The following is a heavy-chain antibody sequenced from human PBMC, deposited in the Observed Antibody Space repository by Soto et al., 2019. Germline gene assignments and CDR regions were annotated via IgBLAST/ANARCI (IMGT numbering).Heavy chain of an antibody. CDR1: GFDFSDFH. CDR3: AANWNFGLNF. CDR2: ISSSLGHT. Sequence: GGSLRLSCVASGFDFSDFHISWVRQAPGKGLEWISYISSSLGHTDYAESVKGRFTISRDNAKSSVFLEMSDLRSDDTAVYYCAANWNFGLNFWGQGTQVTVSS. V-gene: IGHV3-11*03. J-gene: IGHJ4*02. D-gene: IGHD1-1*01.